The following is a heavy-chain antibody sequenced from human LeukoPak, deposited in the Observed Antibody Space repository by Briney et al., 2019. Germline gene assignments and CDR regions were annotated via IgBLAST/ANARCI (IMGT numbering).Heavy chain of an antibody. CDR3: ARGRYCSADICSGGDAFDI. J-gene: IGHJ3*02. V-gene: IGHV4-4*07. CDR1: GGSINNYY. Sequence: SETLSLTCTDSGGSINNYYWSWIRQPAGKGLERIGRIYTRGSTNYNPSLKSRVTMSVDTSKNQFSLKLSSVTAADTAVYYCARGRYCSADICSGGDAFDIWGQGTMVSVSS. CDR2: IYTRGST. D-gene: IGHD2-15*01.